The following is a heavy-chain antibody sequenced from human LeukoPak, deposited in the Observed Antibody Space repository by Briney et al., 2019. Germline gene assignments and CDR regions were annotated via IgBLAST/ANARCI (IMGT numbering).Heavy chain of an antibody. V-gene: IGHV4-38-2*02. J-gene: IGHJ5*01. CDR2: IYHSGST. CDR3: ARTYDSGSYYSNWFDS. Sequence: SETLSLTCTVSGYSISSGYYWGWIRQPPGKGLEWIGSIYHSGSTYYSPSLKSRVTVSVDTSKNQFSLRLRSLTAADTAIYYCARTYDSGSYYSNWFDSWGQGTLVTVSS. D-gene: IGHD3-10*01. CDR1: GYSISSGYY.